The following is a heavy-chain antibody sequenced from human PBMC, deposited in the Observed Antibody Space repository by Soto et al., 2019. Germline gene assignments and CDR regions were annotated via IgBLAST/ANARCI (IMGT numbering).Heavy chain of an antibody. CDR2: IYYSGST. V-gene: IGHV4-39*01. CDR1: GGSISSSSYY. CDR3: ASPSSFGARRGFDY. Sequence: SETLSLTCTVSGGSISSSSYYWGWIRQPPGKGLEWIGSIYYSGSTYYNPSLKSRVTISVDTSKNQFSLKLSSVTAADTAVYYCASPSSFGARRGFDYWGQGTLVTVSS. J-gene: IGHJ4*02. D-gene: IGHD6-19*01.